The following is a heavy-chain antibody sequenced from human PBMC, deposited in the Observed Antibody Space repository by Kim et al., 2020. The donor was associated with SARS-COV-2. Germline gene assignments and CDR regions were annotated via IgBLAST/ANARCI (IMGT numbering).Heavy chain of an antibody. D-gene: IGHD2-2*01. CDR1: GFTFSSYA. J-gene: IGHJ4*02. Sequence: GGSLRLSCAASGFTFSSYAMHWVRQAPGKGLEWVAVISYDGSNKYYADSVKGRFTISRDNSKNTLYLQMNSLRAEDTAVYYCASSQPAIVVVPAAIDYWGQGTLVTVSS. CDR2: ISYDGSNK. V-gene: IGHV3-30-3*01. CDR3: ASSQPAIVVVPAAIDY.